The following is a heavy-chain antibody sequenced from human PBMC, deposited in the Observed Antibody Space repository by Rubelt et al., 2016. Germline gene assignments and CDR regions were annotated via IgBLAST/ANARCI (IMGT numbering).Heavy chain of an antibody. CDR2: VSYRGIT. V-gene: IGHV4-59*05. J-gene: IGHJ3*01. CDR1: GDFSSGHY. CDR3: ARRGRPSWGAYAVDV. D-gene: IGHD3-16*01. Sequence: QVQLQESGPGLVKPSETLSLTCTVSGDFSSGHYWSWIRQPPGKGLECVGSVSYRGITSSTPSLKSRVTISLDTSKNQFSLKLNALTAAETAVYYWARRGRPSWGAYAVDVWGQGTMVTVSS.